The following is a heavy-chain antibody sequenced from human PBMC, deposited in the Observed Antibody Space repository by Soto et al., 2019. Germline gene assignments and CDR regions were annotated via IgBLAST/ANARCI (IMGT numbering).Heavy chain of an antibody. J-gene: IGHJ4*02. D-gene: IGHD5-18*01. V-gene: IGHV1-8*01. CDR1: GYTFTSYD. CDR2: MNPNSGNT. CDR3: ARGLIQIWLRDGFTYFDY. Sequence: ASVKVSCKASGYTFTSYDINWVRQATGQGLEWMGWMNPNSGNTGYAQKFQGRVTMTRNTSISTAYMELSSLRSEDTAVKYWARGLIQIWLRDGFTYFDYWGQGTLVTVSS.